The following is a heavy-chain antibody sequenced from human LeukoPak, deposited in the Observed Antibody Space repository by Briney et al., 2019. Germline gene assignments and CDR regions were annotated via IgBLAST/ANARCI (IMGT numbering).Heavy chain of an antibody. CDR1: GGTFSSYA. CDR2: INPRGGTT. V-gene: IGHV1-46*01. Sequence: ASVKVSCKASGGTFSSYAISWVRQAPGQGLEWMGLINPRGGTTRYAQKFQGRVTMTRDTSISTAYMELSRLRSDDTAVYYCARAGVGCSSTSCYGMDVWGKGTTVTISS. J-gene: IGHJ6*04. D-gene: IGHD2-2*01. CDR3: ARAGVGCSSTSCYGMDV.